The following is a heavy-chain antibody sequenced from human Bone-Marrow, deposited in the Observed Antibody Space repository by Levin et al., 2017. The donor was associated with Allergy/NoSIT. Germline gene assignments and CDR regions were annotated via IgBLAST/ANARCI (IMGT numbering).Heavy chain of an antibody. Sequence: PGGSLRLSCAASGFTFSSYSMNWVRQAPGKGLEWVSYISSSSSTIYYADSVKGRFTISRDNAKNSLYLQMNSLRAEDTAVYYCARVPIAVAVEYYFDYWGQGTLVTVSS. CDR1: GFTFSSYS. J-gene: IGHJ4*02. CDR3: ARVPIAVAVEYYFDY. V-gene: IGHV3-48*01. D-gene: IGHD6-19*01. CDR2: ISSSSSTI.